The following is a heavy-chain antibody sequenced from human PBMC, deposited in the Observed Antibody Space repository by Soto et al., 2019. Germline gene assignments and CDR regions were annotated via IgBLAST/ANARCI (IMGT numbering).Heavy chain of an antibody. J-gene: IGHJ6*02. CDR3: AHVAAAYYYYGMDV. V-gene: IGHV2-5*01. D-gene: IGHD2-21*01. Sequence: CGPTVVNPTQPLTLTCTFSGFSLSTSGVGVGWIRQPPGKALEWLALIYWNDDKRYSPSLKSRLTITKDTSKNQVVLTMTNMDPVDTATYYCAHVAAAYYYYGMDVWGQGTTVTVSS. CDR2: IYWNDDK. CDR1: GFSLSTSGVG.